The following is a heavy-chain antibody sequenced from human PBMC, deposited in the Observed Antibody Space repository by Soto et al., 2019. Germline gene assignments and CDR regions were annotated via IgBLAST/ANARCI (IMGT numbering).Heavy chain of an antibody. Sequence: QVQLQESGPGLVKPSETLSLTCTVSGGSISNYYWSWIRQPAGKGLEWIGRIYPSGSPNYNPSLKSRVAMSVDTSMNHFSLRLSSLTAADTAVYYCARDRATGTFDPWGQGTLVTVSS. CDR1: GGSISNYY. J-gene: IGHJ5*02. CDR2: IYPSGSP. V-gene: IGHV4-4*07. CDR3: ARDRATGTFDP.